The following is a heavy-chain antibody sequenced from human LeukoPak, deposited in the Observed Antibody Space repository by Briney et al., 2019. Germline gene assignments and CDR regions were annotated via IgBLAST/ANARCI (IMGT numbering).Heavy chain of an antibody. D-gene: IGHD3-22*01. CDR3: ARERYYYDSSGALND. J-gene: IGHJ4*02. CDR1: GYTFTGYY. CDR2: INPNSGGT. Sequence: GASVTVSCKASGYTFTGYYMHWVRQAPGQGLEWMGWINPNSGGTNYAQKFQGRVTMTRDTSISTAYMELSRLRSDDTAVYYCARERYYYDSSGALNDWGQGTLVTVSS. V-gene: IGHV1-2*02.